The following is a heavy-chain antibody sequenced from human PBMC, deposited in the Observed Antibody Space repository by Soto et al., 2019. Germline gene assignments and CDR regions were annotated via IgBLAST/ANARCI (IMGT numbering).Heavy chain of an antibody. CDR2: ISSDGSHI. CDR1: GFTFSTSS. V-gene: IGHV3-21*06. J-gene: IGHJ6*01. D-gene: IGHD2-2*01. Sequence: GPSLRLSCAASGFTFSTSSMTWVRQAPGKGLEWVSSISSDGSHITYADSVKGRFTISRDNAKNSLSLQMNGLRADDTARYYSARISVVPAAISGCLEPWGHGTTFTVSS. CDR3: ARISVVPAAISGCLEP.